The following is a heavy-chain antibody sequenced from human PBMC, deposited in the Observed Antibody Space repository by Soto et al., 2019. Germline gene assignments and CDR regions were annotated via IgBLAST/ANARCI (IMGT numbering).Heavy chain of an antibody. Sequence: EVQLLESGGGLVQPGGSLRLSCAASGFIYTNYAMSWVRQAPGEGLEWVSAITRDGSIYYRDSVKGRFTISRDNSKVAVYLQLNGLRAEDSAVYFCVKEACEGAYGDYWFEGPLVTVSS. V-gene: IGHV3-23*01. CDR2: ITRDGSI. CDR1: GFIYTNYA. D-gene: IGHD3-16*01. J-gene: IGHJ4*02. CDR3: VKEACEGAYGDY.